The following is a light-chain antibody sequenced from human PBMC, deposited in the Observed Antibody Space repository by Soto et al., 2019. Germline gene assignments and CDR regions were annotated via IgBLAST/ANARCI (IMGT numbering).Light chain of an antibody. J-gene: IGLJ3*02. CDR1: SSDVGSHPL. CDR3: CAFTSAGTWV. Sequence: QSALTQPASVSGSPGQSITISCAGTSSDVGSHPLVSWYQQHPGKAPKLMISEDTKRPSGVSNRFSGSKSVNMASLTISGLQAEDEADYYCCAFTSAGTWVFGGGTKLTVL. CDR2: EDT. V-gene: IGLV2-23*01.